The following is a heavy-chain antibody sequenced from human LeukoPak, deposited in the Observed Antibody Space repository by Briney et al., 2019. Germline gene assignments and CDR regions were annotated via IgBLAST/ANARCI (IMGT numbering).Heavy chain of an antibody. V-gene: IGHV3-53*01. D-gene: IGHD3-22*01. CDR1: GFTVSSNY. CDR3: AKDAPYYYDSSGYGGAFDI. CDR2: IYSGGST. Sequence: GGSLRLSCAASGFTVSSNYMSWVRQAPGKGLEWVSVIYSGGSTYYADSVKGRFTISRDNSKNTLYLQINSLRAEDTAVYYCAKDAPYYYDSSGYGGAFDIWGQGTMVTVSS. J-gene: IGHJ3*02.